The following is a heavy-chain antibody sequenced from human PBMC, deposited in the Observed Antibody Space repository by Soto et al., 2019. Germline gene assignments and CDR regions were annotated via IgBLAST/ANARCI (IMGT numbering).Heavy chain of an antibody. D-gene: IGHD5-18*01. J-gene: IGHJ6*02. CDR2: ISNDGSIK. CDR3: AKVVRADTMSSNFYYYSGMDV. V-gene: IGHV3-30*18. CDR1: GFSFSTYG. Sequence: QVQMVESGGGVVLPGRSLRLSCAASGFSFSTYGMHWVRQAPGKGLEWMAVISNDGSIKYYADSVKCRFTISRDNSKDTLFLQMNSLRGEDTAVYYCAKVVRADTMSSNFYYYSGMDVWGQGTTVTVSS.